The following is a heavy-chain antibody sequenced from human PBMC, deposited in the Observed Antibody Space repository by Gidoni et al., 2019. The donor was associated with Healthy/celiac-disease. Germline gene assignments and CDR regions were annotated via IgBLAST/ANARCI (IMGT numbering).Heavy chain of an antibody. J-gene: IGHJ3*02. CDR3: ARENSGDYYGSGLDI. V-gene: IGHV1-2*05. CDR1: GYTFTGSY. CDR2: INPNSGGT. Sequence: QVQLVQSGAEVKKPGASVKVSCKASGYTFTGSYMHWVRQAPGQGLEWRGRINPNSGGTNYAQKFQGRVTMTRDTSISTAYMELSRLRSDDTVVYYCARENSGDYYGSGLDIWGQGTMVTVSS. D-gene: IGHD3-10*01.